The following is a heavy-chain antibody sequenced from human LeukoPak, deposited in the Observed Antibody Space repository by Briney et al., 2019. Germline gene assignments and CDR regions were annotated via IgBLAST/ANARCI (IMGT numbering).Heavy chain of an antibody. CDR3: ARDVAHYGSGSYYGY. D-gene: IGHD3-10*01. Sequence: ASVKVSCKASGYTFTSYDINWVRQATGQGLEWMGWINPNSGNTDYAQKFQGRVTMTTDTSTSTAYMELRSLRSDDTAVYYCARDVAHYGSGSYYGYWGQGTLVTVSS. CDR1: GYTFTSYD. V-gene: IGHV1-8*01. CDR2: INPNSGNT. J-gene: IGHJ4*02.